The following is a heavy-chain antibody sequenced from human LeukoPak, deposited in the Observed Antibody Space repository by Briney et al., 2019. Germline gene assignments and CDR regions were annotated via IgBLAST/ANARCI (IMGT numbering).Heavy chain of an antibody. CDR3: ARAERYCSGGSCYLRPPDY. Sequence: ASVKVSCKASGYTFTSYGISWVRQAPGQGLEWMGWISAYNGNTNYAQKLQGRVTMTTDTSTSTAYMELRSLRSDDTAVYYCARAERYCSGGSCYLRPPDYWGQGTLVTVSS. V-gene: IGHV1-18*01. D-gene: IGHD2-15*01. CDR1: GYTFTSYG. CDR2: ISAYNGNT. J-gene: IGHJ4*02.